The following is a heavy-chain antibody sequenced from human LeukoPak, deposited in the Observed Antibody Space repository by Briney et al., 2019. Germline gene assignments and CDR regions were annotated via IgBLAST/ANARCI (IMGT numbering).Heavy chain of an antibody. CDR2: IVVGSGNT. J-gene: IGHJ3*02. V-gene: IGHV1-58*01. CDR3: AADGRDYGDYVVSFDI. Sequence: ASVRVSCKASGFTFTSSAVQWVRQARGQGLEWIVWIVVGSGNTNYAEKFQERVTITRDMSTSTAYMELSSLRSEDTAVYYCAADGRDYGDYVVSFDIWGQGTMVTVSS. CDR1: GFTFTSSA. D-gene: IGHD4-17*01.